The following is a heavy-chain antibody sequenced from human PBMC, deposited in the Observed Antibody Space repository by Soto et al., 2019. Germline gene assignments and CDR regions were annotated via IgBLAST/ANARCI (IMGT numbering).Heavy chain of an antibody. Sequence: PGGSLRLSCAASGFTFSSYAMHWVRQAPGKGLEWVAVISYDGSNKYYADSVKGRFTISRDNSKNTLYLQMNSLRAEDTAVYYCAREYDSSGYSELHFDYWGQGTLVTVSS. V-gene: IGHV3-30-3*01. CDR3: AREYDSSGYSELHFDY. D-gene: IGHD3-22*01. J-gene: IGHJ4*02. CDR2: ISYDGSNK. CDR1: GFTFSSYA.